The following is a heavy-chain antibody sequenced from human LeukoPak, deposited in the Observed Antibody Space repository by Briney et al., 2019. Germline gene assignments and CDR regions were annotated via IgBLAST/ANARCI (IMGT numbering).Heavy chain of an antibody. CDR3: ARVSSGWTSGY. D-gene: IGHD6-19*01. CDR1: GFTFSSYE. CDR2: ISSSGGTI. V-gene: IGHV3-48*03. Sequence: SGGSLRLSCAASGFTFSSYEMNWVRQAPGKGLEWVSYISSSGGTIYYADSVKGRFTISRDNAKNSLYLQMNSLRAEDTAVYYCARVSSGWTSGYWGQGTLVTVSS. J-gene: IGHJ4*02.